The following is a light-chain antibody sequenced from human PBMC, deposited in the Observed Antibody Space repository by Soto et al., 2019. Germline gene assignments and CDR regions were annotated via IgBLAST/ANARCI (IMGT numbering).Light chain of an antibody. J-gene: IGLJ1*01. V-gene: IGLV2-14*01. CDR2: DVK. CDR3: SSYTSSITLEI. Sequence: QSSLPQPASVSGSPGLSLTISCTETSRDGRGYNYVSWYQQHRGRPPKLMIHDVKPAPTWVSNRFSGSKSGNTASLHISGLQTEEEADYYCSSYTSSITLEIFGTGTKVTVL. CDR1: SRDGRGYNY.